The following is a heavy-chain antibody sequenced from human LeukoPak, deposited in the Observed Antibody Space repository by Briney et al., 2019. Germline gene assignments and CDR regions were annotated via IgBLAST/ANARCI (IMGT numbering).Heavy chain of an antibody. CDR2: ITSSSHYI. CDR3: ARAENSGSVGLDP. J-gene: IGHJ5*02. D-gene: IGHD2-15*01. Sequence: PGGSLRLSCAASGFTFSSYTMNWVRQAPGKGLEWVSRITSSSHYIYYADSVKGRFTISRDNAKNSLYLDMSSLRADDTAVYYCARAENSGSVGLDPWGQGTLVTVSS. V-gene: IGHV3-21*01. CDR1: GFTFSSYT.